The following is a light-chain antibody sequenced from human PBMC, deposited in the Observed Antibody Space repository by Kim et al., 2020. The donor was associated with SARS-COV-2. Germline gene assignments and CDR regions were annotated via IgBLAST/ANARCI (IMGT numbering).Light chain of an antibody. J-gene: IGKJ2*01. Sequence: PGQRATLSCRASQSVSSNFLAWYQQKPGQAPRLLIYGASSRATGIPDRFSGSGSGTEFTLTISRLEPEDFVMYYCHQYGSSPLTFGPGTKL. CDR1: QSVSSNF. V-gene: IGKV3-20*01. CDR3: HQYGSSPLT. CDR2: GAS.